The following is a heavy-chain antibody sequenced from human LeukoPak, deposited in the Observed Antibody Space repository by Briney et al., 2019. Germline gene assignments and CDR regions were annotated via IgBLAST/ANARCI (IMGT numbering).Heavy chain of an antibody. Sequence: GGSLRLSCAASGFTFSSYEMNWVRQAPGKGLEWISFIDGSGRPIYYADSVKGRFTVSRDNAKNSLYLQMNSLRAEDTAVYYCARSYGDYTPIDYWGQGTLVTVSS. CDR2: IDGSGRPI. CDR3: ARSYGDYTPIDY. D-gene: IGHD4-17*01. CDR1: GFTFSSYE. V-gene: IGHV3-48*03. J-gene: IGHJ4*02.